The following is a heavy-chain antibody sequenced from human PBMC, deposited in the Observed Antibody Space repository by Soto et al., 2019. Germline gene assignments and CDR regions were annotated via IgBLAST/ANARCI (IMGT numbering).Heavy chain of an antibody. Sequence: GGSLRLSCAASGFTFSSYSMNWVRQAPGKGLEWVSSISSSSSYIYYADSVKGRFTISRDNAKNSLYLQMNSLRAEDTAVYYCARDAGSSDLLYYYYYMDVWGKGTTVTVSS. CDR1: GFTFSSYS. CDR2: ISSSSSYI. J-gene: IGHJ6*03. CDR3: ARDAGSSDLLYYYYYMDV. V-gene: IGHV3-21*01. D-gene: IGHD6-6*01.